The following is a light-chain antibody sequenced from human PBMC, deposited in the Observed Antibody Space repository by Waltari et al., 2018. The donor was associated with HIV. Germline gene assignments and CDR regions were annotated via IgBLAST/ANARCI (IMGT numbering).Light chain of an antibody. J-gene: IGKJ4*01. V-gene: IGKV3-15*01. CDR3: QQYNSWPPLT. CDR1: QSVHSN. CDR2: GAS. Sequence: EIVMTQSPATLSVSPGESATLSCRAGQSVHSNLAWYQQKPGQAPRLLIYGASTRATGIPARFSGSGSGTEFTLTISSLQPEDFAVYYCQQYNSWPPLTFGGGTKVEIK.